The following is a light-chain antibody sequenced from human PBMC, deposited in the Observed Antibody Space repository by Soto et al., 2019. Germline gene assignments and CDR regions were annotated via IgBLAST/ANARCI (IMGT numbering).Light chain of an antibody. J-gene: IGKJ4*01. CDR2: GAS. CDR1: QSVSSN. CDR3: QQYYSWPLT. Sequence: DIVMTQSLVTLSVSPGEGATLSCRASQSVSSNLAWYQQKPGQAPRLLIFGASTRATGIPARSSGSGSGTEFTLTISSLQSEDFAVYYCQQYYSWPLTFGGGTKVEIK. V-gene: IGKV3-15*01.